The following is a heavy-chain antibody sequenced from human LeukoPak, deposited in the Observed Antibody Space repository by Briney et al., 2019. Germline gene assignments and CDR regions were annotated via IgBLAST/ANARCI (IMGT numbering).Heavy chain of an antibody. V-gene: IGHV3-30*18. CDR1: GFTFSSYG. J-gene: IGHJ4*02. CDR3: AKAGVDTARALDY. D-gene: IGHD5-18*01. Sequence: GGSLRLSYAASGFTFSSYGMHWVRQAPGKGLEWVAVISYDGSNKYYADSVKGRFTISRDNSKNTLYLQMNSLRAEDTAVYYCAKAGVDTARALDYWGQGTLVTVSS. CDR2: ISYDGSNK.